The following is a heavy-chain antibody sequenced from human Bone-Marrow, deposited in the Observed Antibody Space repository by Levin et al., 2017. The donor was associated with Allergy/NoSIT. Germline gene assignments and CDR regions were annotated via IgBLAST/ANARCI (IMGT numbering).Heavy chain of an antibody. CDR2: ISEDGSKR. CDR3: ARVFGSGGYFDEHYYYGMDV. J-gene: IGHJ6*02. CDR1: GFTFSNHA. Sequence: GESLKISCAASGFTFSNHAMHWVRQAPGKGLEWVAVISEDGSKRYYGDFVKGHFTISRDNSKNTLYLQMGSLRAEDTAVYYCARVFGSGGYFDEHYYYGMDVWGQGTTVTVSS. V-gene: IGHV3-30*04. D-gene: IGHD3-10*01.